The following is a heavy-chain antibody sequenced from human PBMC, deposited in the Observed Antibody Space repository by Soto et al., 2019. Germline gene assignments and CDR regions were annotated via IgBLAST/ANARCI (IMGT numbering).Heavy chain of an antibody. Sequence: ETLSLTCPVSGGSISSYYWSWIRQPPGKGLEWIGYIYYSGSTNYNPSLKSRVTISVDTSKNQFSLKLSSVTAADTAVYYCARPSKTYYYMDVWGKGTTVTVSS. CDR2: IYYSGST. CDR1: GGSISSYY. CDR3: ARPSKTYYYMDV. J-gene: IGHJ6*03. V-gene: IGHV4-59*08.